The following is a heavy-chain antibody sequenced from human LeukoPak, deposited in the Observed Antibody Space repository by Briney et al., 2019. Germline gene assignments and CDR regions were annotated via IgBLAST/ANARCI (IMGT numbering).Heavy chain of an antibody. V-gene: IGHV1-18*01. CDR2: ISAYNGNT. J-gene: IGHJ4*02. CDR1: GYTFTSYG. D-gene: IGHD3-22*01. CDR3: AREDSGYYYDSSGYYPDY. Sequence: GASVKVSCKASGYTFTSYGISWVRQAPGQGLEWMGWISAYNGNTNYAQKLQGRVTMTTDTSTSTAYMELRSLRSDDTAVYYCAREDSGYYYDSSGYYPDYWGQGTLVTVSS.